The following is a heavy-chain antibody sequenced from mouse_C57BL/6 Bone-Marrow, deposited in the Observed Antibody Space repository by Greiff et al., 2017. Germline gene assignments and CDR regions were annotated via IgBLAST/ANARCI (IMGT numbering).Heavy chain of an antibody. CDR1: GFTFSDYY. J-gene: IGHJ4*01. Sequence: EVHLVESGGGLVQPGGSLKLSCAASGFTFSDYYMYWVRQTPEKRLEWVAYISNGGGSTYYPDTVKGRFTISRDNAKNTLYLQMGHLKSRDTAMYYCARHGDYGDARDYWGQGTSVTVSS. D-gene: IGHD2-4*01. CDR2: ISNGGGST. CDR3: ARHGDYGDARDY. V-gene: IGHV5-12*01.